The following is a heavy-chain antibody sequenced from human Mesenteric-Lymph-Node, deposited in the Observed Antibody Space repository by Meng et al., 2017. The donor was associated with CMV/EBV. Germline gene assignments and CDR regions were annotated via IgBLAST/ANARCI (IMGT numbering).Heavy chain of an antibody. D-gene: IGHD6-13*01. CDR1: GFTFSDFW. Sequence: GESLKISCAASGFTFSDFWMTWIRQAPGKGLEWVSHISDSSNTIPYADSVRGRFAVSRDNAENSLYLQMDSLRVEDTAVYYCARLSTLAGAGSFDYWGLGTLVTVSS. CDR2: ISDSSNTI. J-gene: IGHJ4*02. V-gene: IGHV3-11*04. CDR3: ARLSTLAGAGSFDY.